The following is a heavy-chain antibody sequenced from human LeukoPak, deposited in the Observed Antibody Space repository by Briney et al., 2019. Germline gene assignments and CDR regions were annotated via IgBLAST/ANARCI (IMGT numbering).Heavy chain of an antibody. CDR1: GYTFTSYD. CDR3: ARVKAARPSHRYYYYYMDV. J-gene: IGHJ6*03. D-gene: IGHD6-6*01. V-gene: IGHV1-8*01. Sequence: ASVKVSCKASGYTFTSYDINWVRQATGQGLEWMGWMNPNSGNTGYAQKFQGRVTMTRNTSISTAYMELSSLRSEDTAVYYCARVKAARPSHRYYYYYMDVWGKGTTVTVSS. CDR2: MNPNSGNT.